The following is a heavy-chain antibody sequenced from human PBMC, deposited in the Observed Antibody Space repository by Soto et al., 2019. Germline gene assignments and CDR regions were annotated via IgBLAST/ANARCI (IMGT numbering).Heavy chain of an antibody. Sequence: SETLSVTCTVSGGSISSCDHYWSWIRQPPGKGLEWIGYIYYSGSTHYNPSLKSRVTISVDTSKNQFSLKLSSVTAADTAVYYCARARIGYYYGMDVWGQGTTVTVSS. CDR1: GGSISSCDHY. D-gene: IGHD2-15*01. J-gene: IGHJ6*02. CDR3: ARARIGYYYGMDV. V-gene: IGHV4-30-4*01. CDR2: IYYSGST.